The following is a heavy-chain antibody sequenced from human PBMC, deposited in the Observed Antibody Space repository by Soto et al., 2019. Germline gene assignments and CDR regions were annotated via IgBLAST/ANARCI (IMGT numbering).Heavy chain of an antibody. CDR1: GGTFSSYA. V-gene: IGHV1-69*13. CDR2: IIPIFGTA. CDR3: ARGYYDSSGYYLWYYYYYYGVDV. Sequence: SVKVSCKASGGTFSSYAISWVRQAPGQGLEWMGGIIPIFGTANYAQKFQGRVTITADESTSTAYMELSSLRSEDTAVYYCARGYYDSSGYYLWYYYYYYGVDVWGQGATVTVSS. D-gene: IGHD3-22*01. J-gene: IGHJ6*02.